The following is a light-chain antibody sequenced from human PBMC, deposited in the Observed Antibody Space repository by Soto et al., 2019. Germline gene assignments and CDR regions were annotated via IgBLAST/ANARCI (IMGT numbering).Light chain of an antibody. CDR1: QSHGSY. Sequence: EIRMTKSPFTLPVSPGERATLSCRASQSHGSYLAWYQQKPGQPPSLLIYDASTRATGIPARFSGSGSGTDFTLTISSLEPADFAVYYCHQRSIWPTFGGGTKVDIK. CDR3: HQRSIWPT. CDR2: DAS. V-gene: IGKV3-11*01. J-gene: IGKJ4*01.